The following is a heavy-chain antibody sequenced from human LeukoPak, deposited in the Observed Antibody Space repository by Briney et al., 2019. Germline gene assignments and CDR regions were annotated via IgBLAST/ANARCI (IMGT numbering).Heavy chain of an antibody. V-gene: IGHV3-9*01. J-gene: IGHJ4*02. Sequence: GGSLRLSCAASGFTFDDYAMHWVRQAPGKGLEWVSGISWNSGSIGYADSVKGRFTISRDNAKNSLYLQMNSLRAEDTALYYCAKDQVAVAGTGGFDYWGQGTLVTVSS. D-gene: IGHD6-19*01. CDR1: GFTFDDYA. CDR3: AKDQVAVAGTGGFDY. CDR2: ISWNSGSI.